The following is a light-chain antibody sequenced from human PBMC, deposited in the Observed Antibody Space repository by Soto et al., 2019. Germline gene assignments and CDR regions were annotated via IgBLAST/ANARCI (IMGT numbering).Light chain of an antibody. CDR1: ESVSSNY. Sequence: EIVLTQSPGTLSLSPGERATLFCRASESVSSNYLAWYQQKPGQAPRLLIYGESSRTTGIPDRFSGSGSGTDCTHTISRLEPEDFAVYYWQQYGTSSLTCGGVAKGEIK. CDR3: QQYGTSSLT. J-gene: IGKJ4*01. CDR2: GES. V-gene: IGKV3-20*01.